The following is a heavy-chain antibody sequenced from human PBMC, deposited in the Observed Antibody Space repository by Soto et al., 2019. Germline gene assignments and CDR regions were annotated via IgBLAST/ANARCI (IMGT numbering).Heavy chain of an antibody. Sequence: GGSLRLSCAASGFTFSSYAMSWVRQAPGKGLEWVSAISGSGGSTYYADSVKGRFTISRDNSKNTLYLQMNSLRAEDTAVYYCAKAKGYSYGPNWFDPWGQGTLVTVSS. V-gene: IGHV3-23*01. J-gene: IGHJ5*02. CDR1: GFTFSSYA. CDR3: AKAKGYSYGPNWFDP. CDR2: ISGSGGST. D-gene: IGHD5-18*01.